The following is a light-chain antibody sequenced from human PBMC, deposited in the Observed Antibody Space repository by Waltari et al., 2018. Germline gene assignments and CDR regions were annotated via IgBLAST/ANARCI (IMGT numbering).Light chain of an antibody. CDR2: DDY. CDR1: NIGSKS. CDR3: QVYDTSGDHPLYV. V-gene: IGLV3-21*04. J-gene: IGLJ1*01. Sequence: SYVLPQPSSLSVAPGETARITCGGNNIGSKSAHWYQQKPGPAPVLVIYDDYDRPSGIPERFSGFNSGFTATLTISRVEAGDEADYYSQVYDTSGDHPLYVFGTGTAVSVL.